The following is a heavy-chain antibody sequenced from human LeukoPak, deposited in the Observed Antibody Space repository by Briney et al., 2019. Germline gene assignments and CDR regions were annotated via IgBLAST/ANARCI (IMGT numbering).Heavy chain of an antibody. J-gene: IGHJ4*02. V-gene: IGHV3-7*01. CDR3: AGDSMPPVGATISYYFDY. D-gene: IGHD1-26*01. CDR1: GFTFSSYW. Sequence: GGSLRLSCAASGFTFSSYWMSWVRQAPGKGLEWVANIKQDGSEKYYVDSVKGRFTISRDNAKNSLYLQMNSLRAEDTAVYYCAGDSMPPVGATISYYFDYWGRGTLVTVSS. CDR2: IKQDGSEK.